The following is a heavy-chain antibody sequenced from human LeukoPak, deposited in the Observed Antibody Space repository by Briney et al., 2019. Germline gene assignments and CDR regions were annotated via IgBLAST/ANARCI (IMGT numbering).Heavy chain of an antibody. D-gene: IGHD6-19*01. CDR2: IYYSGST. J-gene: IGHJ4*02. CDR3: AGRYSSGWYPLDY. V-gene: IGHV4-4*02. CDR1: GGSISSSNW. Sequence: SETLSLTCAVSGGSISSSNWWSWVRQPPGKGLEWIGYIYYSGSTNYNPPLKSRVTISVDTSKNQFSLKLSSVTAADTAVYYCAGRYSSGWYPLDYWGQGTLVTVSS.